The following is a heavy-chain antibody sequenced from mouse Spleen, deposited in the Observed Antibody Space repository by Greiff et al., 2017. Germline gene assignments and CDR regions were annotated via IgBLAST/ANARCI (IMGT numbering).Heavy chain of an antibody. J-gene: IGHJ1*01. CDR1: GYTFTDYY. Sequence: EVQLQQSGPVLVKPGASVKMSCKASGYTFTDYYMNWVKQSHGKSLEWIGVINPYNGGTSYNQKFKGKATLTVDKSSSTAYMELNSLTSEDSAVYYCARGLLLWGYFDVWGAGTTVTVSS. V-gene: IGHV1-19*01. CDR2: INPYNGGT. D-gene: IGHD1-1*02. CDR3: ARGLLLWGYFDV.